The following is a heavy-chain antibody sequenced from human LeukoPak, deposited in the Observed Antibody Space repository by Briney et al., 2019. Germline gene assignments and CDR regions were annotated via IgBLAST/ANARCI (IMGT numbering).Heavy chain of an antibody. CDR1: GGSIRTYY. V-gene: IGHV4-59*08. J-gene: IGHJ4*02. CDR3: ARLGSYTTSDY. CDR2: INYSGST. Sequence: SETLSLTCAVSGGSIRTYYWSWIRQPPGKGLEWIGYINYSGSTNYNPSLKSRVTISVDTSKNQFSLKLSSVTAADTAVYYCARLGSYTTSDYWGQGTLVTVSS. D-gene: IGHD6-13*01.